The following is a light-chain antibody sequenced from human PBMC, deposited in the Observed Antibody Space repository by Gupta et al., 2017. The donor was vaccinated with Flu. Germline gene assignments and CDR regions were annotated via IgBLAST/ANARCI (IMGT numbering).Light chain of an antibody. CDR3: QQYNSYPWT. Sequence: DIQMTQSPPTLSASVGDRVTIACRASQSISSWLAWYQQKPGKAPNLLIYKASSLKTGVPSRFSGSGSGTEFTLTISSLQPDDFATYYCQQYNSYPWTFGQGTQV. CDR1: QSISSW. V-gene: IGKV1-5*03. CDR2: KAS. J-gene: IGKJ1*01.